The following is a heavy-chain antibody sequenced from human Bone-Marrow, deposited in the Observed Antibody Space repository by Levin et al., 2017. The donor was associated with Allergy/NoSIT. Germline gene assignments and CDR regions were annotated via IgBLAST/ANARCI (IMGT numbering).Heavy chain of an antibody. V-gene: IGHV3-48*03. CDR1: GFSLSQYD. CDR3: ARDLSDLWSGYSQDGFSFYGMDV. Sequence: SGGSLRLSCVASGFSLSQYDMIWVRQSPGKGLEWLSTISNTGTTVSFADSVKGRFTVSRDNTKKSLFLEMNSLRADDTAVYYCARDLSDLWSGYSQDGFSFYGMDVWGQGTTVTVSS. CDR2: ISNTGTTV. D-gene: IGHD3-3*01. J-gene: IGHJ6*01.